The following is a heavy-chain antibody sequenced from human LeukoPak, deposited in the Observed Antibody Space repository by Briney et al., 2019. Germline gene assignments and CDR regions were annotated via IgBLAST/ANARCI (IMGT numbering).Heavy chain of an antibody. CDR3: ASYCSRTTCHKFDY. CDR2: IKEDGSQK. Sequence: GGSLRLSCAASGFTFSGHWMSWVRQAPGKGLEWVATIKEDGSQKYYVDSVKGRFTISRDNAKNSLYLQMNSLRAEDTAVYYCASYCSRTTCHKFDYWGQGTLVTVPS. CDR1: GFTFSGHW. V-gene: IGHV3-7*01. J-gene: IGHJ4*02. D-gene: IGHD2-2*01.